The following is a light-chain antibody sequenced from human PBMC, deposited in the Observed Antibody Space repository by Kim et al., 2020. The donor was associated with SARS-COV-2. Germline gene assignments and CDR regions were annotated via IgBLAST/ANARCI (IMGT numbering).Light chain of an antibody. J-gene: IGLJ2*01. CDR3: NSRDSTAKLL. CDR1: SLRKYS. CDR2: GNN. Sequence: SSELTQDPSVSLALGQTVTITCQGDSLRKYSATWYQQRPGQAPALVIYGNNNRPSGIPDRFPGSLTGNPASLTITGAQAEDEATYYCNSRDSTAKLLFGG. V-gene: IGLV3-19*01.